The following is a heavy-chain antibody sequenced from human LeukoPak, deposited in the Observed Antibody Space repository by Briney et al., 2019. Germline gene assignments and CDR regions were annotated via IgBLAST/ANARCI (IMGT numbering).Heavy chain of an antibody. V-gene: IGHV3-7*04. Sequence: GGSLRLSCVASGFTFSRYWMSWVRQAPGKGLEWVANIKQDGSEKYYVDSVKGRFTISRDNAKNPLYLQMNSLRAEDTAVYYCARGVGAYMDVWGKGTTVTVSS. J-gene: IGHJ6*03. CDR1: GFTFSRYW. D-gene: IGHD1-26*01. CDR2: IKQDGSEK. CDR3: ARGVGAYMDV.